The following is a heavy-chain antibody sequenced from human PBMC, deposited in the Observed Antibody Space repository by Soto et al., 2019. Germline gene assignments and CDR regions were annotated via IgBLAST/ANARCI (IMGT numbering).Heavy chain of an antibody. J-gene: IGHJ4*02. V-gene: IGHV1-18*01. D-gene: IGHD4-4*01. CDR1: GYTFTSYG. CDR3: GIHRTVTTEGIDY. CDR2: ISAYNGNT. Sequence: ASVKVSCKASGYTFTSYGISWVRQAPGQGLEWMGWISAYNGNTNYAQKLQGRVTMTTDTSTSTAYMELRSLRSDDTAVNYCGIHRTVTTEGIDYWGQGTLVTVSS.